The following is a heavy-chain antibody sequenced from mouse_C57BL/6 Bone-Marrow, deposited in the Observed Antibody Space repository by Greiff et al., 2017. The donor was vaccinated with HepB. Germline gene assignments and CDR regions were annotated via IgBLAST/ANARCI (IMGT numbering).Heavy chain of an antibody. CDR3: AREGRITTVVAPMNFDV. D-gene: IGHD1-1*01. Sequence: VMLVESGAELARPGASVKLSCKASGYTFTSYGISWVKQRTGQGLEWIGEIYPRSGNTYYNEKFKGKATLTADKSSSTAYMELRSLTSEDSAVYFCAREGRITTVVAPMNFDVWGTGTTVTVSS. V-gene: IGHV1-81*01. CDR2: IYPRSGNT. CDR1: GYTFTSYG. J-gene: IGHJ1*03.